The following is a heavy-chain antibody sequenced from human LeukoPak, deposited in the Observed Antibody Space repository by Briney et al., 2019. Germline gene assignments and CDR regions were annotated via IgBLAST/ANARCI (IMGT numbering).Heavy chain of an antibody. CDR3: ALFGELVPGFDY. Sequence: SQTLSLTCTVSGGSISSGDYYWSWIRQPPGKGLEWVGYIYYSGSTYYNTPLKSRVTISVDTSKNQFSLKLSSVTAADTAVYYCALFGELVPGFDYWGQGTLVTVSS. CDR2: IYYSGST. D-gene: IGHD3-10*02. CDR1: GGSISSGDYY. V-gene: IGHV4-30-4*08. J-gene: IGHJ4*02.